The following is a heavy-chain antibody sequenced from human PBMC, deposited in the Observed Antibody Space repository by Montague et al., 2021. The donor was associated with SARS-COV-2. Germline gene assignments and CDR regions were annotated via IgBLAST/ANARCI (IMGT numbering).Heavy chain of an antibody. CDR3: AHRLARHYDINGHLWCSFDY. Sequence: PALVKPTQTLTLTCTFSGFSLSTSGVGVGWIRQPPGKALEWLALIYWDDDKRYSPSLKTRLTITKDTSKNQVVLTMTNMDPVDTGTYYCAHRLARHYDINGHLWCSFDYWGQGTLVTVSS. CDR1: GFSLSTSGVG. J-gene: IGHJ4*02. D-gene: IGHD3-22*01. CDR2: IYWDDDK. V-gene: IGHV2-5*02.